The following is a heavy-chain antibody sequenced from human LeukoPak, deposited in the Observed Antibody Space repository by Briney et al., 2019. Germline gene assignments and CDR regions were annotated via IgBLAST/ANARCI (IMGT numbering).Heavy chain of an antibody. V-gene: IGHV3-30*18. CDR2: ISYHGSNQ. J-gene: IGHJ4*02. CDR3: TKDGSNWQTSVVYLPGDY. Sequence: GGSLRLSCAASGFTFSNYGMHWVRQTPGKGLEWVAVISYHGSNQYYIDSVKGRFTISRDNSKNTLYLQMNSLRAEDTAVYYCTKDGSNWQTSVVYLPGDYWGRGTLVSVSS. CDR1: GFTFSNYG. D-gene: IGHD6-13*01.